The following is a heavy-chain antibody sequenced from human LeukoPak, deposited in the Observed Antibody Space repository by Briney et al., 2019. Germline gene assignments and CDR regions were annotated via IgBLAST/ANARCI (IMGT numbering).Heavy chain of an antibody. Sequence: SETLSLTCAVYGGSFSGYYWTWIRQTPGKGLEWIGEIHYSGSATYNPSLKSRVTISVDTSKNQFSLKLTSVTAADTAVYYCAREGSSGYYPNWFDPWGQGTLVTVSS. D-gene: IGHD3-22*01. V-gene: IGHV4-34*01. J-gene: IGHJ5*02. CDR2: IHYSGSA. CDR1: GGSFSGYY. CDR3: AREGSSGYYPNWFDP.